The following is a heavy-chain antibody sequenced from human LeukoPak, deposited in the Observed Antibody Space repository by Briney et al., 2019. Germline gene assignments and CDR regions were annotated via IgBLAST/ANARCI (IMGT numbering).Heavy chain of an antibody. J-gene: IGHJ6*02. CDR2: FDPEDGET. D-gene: IGHD2-2*01. CDR3: ATDSCSSTSCYLDYYYYGMDV. V-gene: IGHV1-24*01. CDR1: GYTLTELS. Sequence: ASVKVSCKVSGYTLTELSMHWVRQAPGKGLEWMGGFDPEDGETIYAQKFQGRVTMTEDTSTDTAYMELSSLRSEDTAVYYCATDSCSSTSCYLDYYYYGMDVWGQGTTVTVSS.